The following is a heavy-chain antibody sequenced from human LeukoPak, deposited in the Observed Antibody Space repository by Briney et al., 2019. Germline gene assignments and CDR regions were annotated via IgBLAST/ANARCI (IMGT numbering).Heavy chain of an antibody. Sequence: GGSLRLSCAASGFTFSSYSMHWVRQAPGKGLEWVAVISYDGSNKYYADSVKGRFTISRDNSKNTLSLQMNSLRPEDTAVYYCAKERTDYALDYWGQGTLVTVSS. J-gene: IGHJ4*02. D-gene: IGHD4-17*01. V-gene: IGHV3-30*18. CDR1: GFTFSSYS. CDR3: AKERTDYALDY. CDR2: ISYDGSNK.